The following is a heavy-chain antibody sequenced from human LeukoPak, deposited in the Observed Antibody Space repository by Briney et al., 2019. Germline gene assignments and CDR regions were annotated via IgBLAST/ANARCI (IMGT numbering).Heavy chain of an antibody. D-gene: IGHD6-13*01. CDR2: INHSGST. CDR1: GGSFSGYY. CDR3: ARKTASSSWSTRGNWFDP. J-gene: IGHJ5*02. V-gene: IGHV4-34*01. Sequence: SETLSLTCAVYGGSFSGYYWSWIRQPPGKGLEWIGEINHSGSTNYNPSLKSRATISVDTSKNQFSLKLSSVTAADTAVYYCARKTASSSWSTRGNWFDPWGQGTLVTVSS.